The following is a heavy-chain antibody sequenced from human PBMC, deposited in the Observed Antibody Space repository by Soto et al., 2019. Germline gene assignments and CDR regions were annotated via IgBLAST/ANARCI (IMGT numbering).Heavy chain of an antibody. D-gene: IGHD3-10*01. Sequence: QVQLVQSGTEVKKPGASVKVSCKASGYTFTSYDINWVRQATGQGLEWVGWMNPNRGNTGYAQKIQGRGTMTSNTSISTADMELRSLRSEDMTVYYGARWGGNIGSTIFRGSWFDPWGQGTLVTVSS. CDR1: GYTFTSYD. J-gene: IGHJ5*02. CDR3: ARWGGNIGSTIFRGSWFDP. V-gene: IGHV1-8*01. CDR2: MNPNRGNT.